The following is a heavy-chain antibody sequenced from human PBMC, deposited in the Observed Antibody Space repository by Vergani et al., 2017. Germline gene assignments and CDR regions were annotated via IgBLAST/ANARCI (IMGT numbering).Heavy chain of an antibody. CDR1: GFRFGDYY. CDR2: ISSSGSSV. Sequence: QEHLVESGGDLVKPGGSLKLSCAASGFRFGDYYMNWVRQAPGKGLEWISCISSSGSSVYYADSVKGRFTISRDNAKNSLHLELNSLVVEDTGLYSCARRGYTGRPLDSWGQGTQVTVSS. D-gene: IGHD5-12*01. V-gene: IGHV3-11*04. CDR3: ARRGYTGRPLDS. J-gene: IGHJ4*02.